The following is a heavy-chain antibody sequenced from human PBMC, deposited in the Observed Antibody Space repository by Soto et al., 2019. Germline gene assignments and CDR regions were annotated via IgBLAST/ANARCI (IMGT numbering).Heavy chain of an antibody. CDR3: AREHYDILTGSFDY. J-gene: IGHJ4*02. Sequence: ASVKVSCKASGYTFTSYGITWVRQATGQGLEWMGWINPNSGGTNYAQKFQGWVTMTRDTSISTAYMELSRLRSDDTAVYYCAREHYDILTGSFDYWGQGTLVTVSS. CDR2: INPNSGGT. V-gene: IGHV1-2*04. D-gene: IGHD3-9*01. CDR1: GYTFTSYG.